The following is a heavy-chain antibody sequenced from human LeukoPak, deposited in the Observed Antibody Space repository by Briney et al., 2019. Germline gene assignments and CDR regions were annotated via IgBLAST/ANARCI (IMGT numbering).Heavy chain of an antibody. CDR1: GFTFSYNW. V-gene: IGHV3-74*01. D-gene: IGHD3-10*01. J-gene: IGHJ4*02. Sequence: GGSLRLSCAASGFTFSYNWLHWVRQAPGKGLVWVSRISSDGRTTHYADSVKGRFTISRDSAKNTLFLQMNDLRAEDTAVYYCLGYYSGSPNWGQGTLVTVSS. CDR3: LGYYSGSPN. CDR2: ISSDGRTT.